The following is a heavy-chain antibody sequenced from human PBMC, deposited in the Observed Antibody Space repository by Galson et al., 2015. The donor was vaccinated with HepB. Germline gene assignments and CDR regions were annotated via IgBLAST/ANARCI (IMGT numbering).Heavy chain of an antibody. J-gene: IGHJ4*02. Sequence: ETLSLTCTVSGGSISSYYWSWIRQPPGKGLEWIGYIYYSGSTNYNPSLKSRVTISVDTSKNQFSLKLSSVTAADTAVYYCARSPLLWFGELSYFDYWGQGTLVTVSS. CDR1: GGSISSYY. CDR2: IYYSGST. D-gene: IGHD3-10*01. CDR3: ARSPLLWFGELSYFDY. V-gene: IGHV4-59*08.